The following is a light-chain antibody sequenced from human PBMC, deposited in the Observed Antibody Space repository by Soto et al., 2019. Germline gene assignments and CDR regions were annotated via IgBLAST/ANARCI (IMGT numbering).Light chain of an antibody. V-gene: IGKV1-5*01. CDR1: QTISSW. CDR2: DAS. J-gene: IGKJ4*01. Sequence: DIQMTQSPSTLSGSVGDRVTITCLASQTISSWLAWYQQKPGKAPKVLIFDASRLESGDPSRFSGSGSGTDCTLTISSLQPDDVATYYCQQYYNYPLTLGGGTKVDIK. CDR3: QQYYNYPLT.